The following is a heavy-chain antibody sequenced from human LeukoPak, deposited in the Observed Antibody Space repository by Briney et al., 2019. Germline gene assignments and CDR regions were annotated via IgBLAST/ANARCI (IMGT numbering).Heavy chain of an antibody. CDR3: ARDLTLDDYGDEMVDY. D-gene: IGHD4-17*01. CDR1: GFTFSGYE. J-gene: IGHJ4*02. Sequence: PGGSLRLSCAASGFTFSGYEMNWVRQAPGKGLEWVSSISSSSSYIYYADSVKGRFTISRDNAKNSLYLQMNSLRAEDTAVYYCARDLTLDDYGDEMVDYWGQGTLVTVSS. V-gene: IGHV3-21*01. CDR2: ISSSSSYI.